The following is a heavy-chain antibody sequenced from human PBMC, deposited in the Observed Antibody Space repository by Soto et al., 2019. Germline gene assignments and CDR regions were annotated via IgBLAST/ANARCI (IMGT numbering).Heavy chain of an antibody. CDR3: AKDQGSYDTTGYYPEYFQH. CDR1: GFTFSSYA. Sequence: GGSLRLSCAASGFTFSSYAMSWVRQAPGKGLEWVSAISGSGGSTYYADSVKGRFTISRDNSKNTLYLQMNSLRAEDTAVYYCAKDQGSYDTTGYYPEYFQHWGQGT. V-gene: IGHV3-23*01. J-gene: IGHJ1*01. D-gene: IGHD3-22*01. CDR2: ISGSGGST.